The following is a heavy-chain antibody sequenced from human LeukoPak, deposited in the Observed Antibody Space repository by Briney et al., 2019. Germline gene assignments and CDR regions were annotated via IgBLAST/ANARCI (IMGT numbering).Heavy chain of an antibody. J-gene: IGHJ4*02. Sequence: GGSLRLSCAASGFTFSDYYMSWIRQAPGKGLEGVSYINSSGSTIYYADSVKGRFTISRDNAKNSLYLQMNSLRAEDTAVYYCARAPCSSSWYGPYFDYWGQGTLVTVSS. CDR3: ARAPCSSSWYGPYFDY. D-gene: IGHD6-13*01. CDR1: GFTFSDYY. V-gene: IGHV3-11*04. CDR2: INSSGSTI.